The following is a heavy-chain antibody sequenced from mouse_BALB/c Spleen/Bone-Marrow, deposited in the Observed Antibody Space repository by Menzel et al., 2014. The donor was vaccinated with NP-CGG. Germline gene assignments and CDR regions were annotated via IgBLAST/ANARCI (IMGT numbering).Heavy chain of an antibody. CDR2: ISPSNGGT. J-gene: IGHJ3*01. V-gene: IGHV1S81*02. CDR1: GYTFXSYY. D-gene: IGHD2-1*01. CDR3: TRSNGNWFAY. Sequence: QVQLQQSGAELVKPGASVKLSCKASGYTFXSYYIYWVKQRPGQGLEWIGEISPSNGGTNFNEKFKSKATLTVDKSSSTAYMQLSSLTSEDSAVYYCTRSNGNWFAYWGQGTLVTVSA.